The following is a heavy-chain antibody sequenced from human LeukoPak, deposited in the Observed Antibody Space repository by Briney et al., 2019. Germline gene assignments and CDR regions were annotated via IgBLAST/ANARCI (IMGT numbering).Heavy chain of an antibody. J-gene: IGHJ5*02. Sequence: SETLSLTCAVYGGSFSGYYWSWIRQPPGKGLEWIGEINHSGGTNYNPSLKSRVTISVDMSKNQFSLKLSSVTAADTAVYYCARASGGSCYSCYNWFDPWGQGTLVTVSS. CDR3: ARASGGSCYSCYNWFDP. CDR2: INHSGGT. V-gene: IGHV4-34*01. CDR1: GGSFSGYY. D-gene: IGHD2-15*01.